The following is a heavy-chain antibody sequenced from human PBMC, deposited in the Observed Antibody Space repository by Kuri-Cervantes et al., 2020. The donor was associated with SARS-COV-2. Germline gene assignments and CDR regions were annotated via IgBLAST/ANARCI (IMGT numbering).Heavy chain of an antibody. Sequence: LRLSCTVSSGSISRYYWGWIRQPPGKGLEWIGAIYFSGSTFYNPSLTSRVTISIDTSKNQFSLKLSSVTAADTALYYCARIFVPAAILTDGWYFDLWGRGTLVTVSS. CDR1: SGSISRYY. D-gene: IGHD2-2*02. CDR2: IYFSGST. J-gene: IGHJ2*01. V-gene: IGHV4-39*07. CDR3: ARIFVPAAILTDGWYFDL.